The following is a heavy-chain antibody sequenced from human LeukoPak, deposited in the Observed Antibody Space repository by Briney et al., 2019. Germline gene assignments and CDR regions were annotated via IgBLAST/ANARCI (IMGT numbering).Heavy chain of an antibody. CDR2: IIPIFSTA. Sequence: SVKVSCKASGGTFSSYAISWVRQAPGQGLEWMGGIIPIFSTANYAQKFQGRVTITADESTSTAYMELSSLRSEDTAVYYCARERSWYYDSSVSYFDYWGQGTLVTVSS. CDR3: ARERSWYYDSSVSYFDY. V-gene: IGHV1-69*13. D-gene: IGHD3-22*01. J-gene: IGHJ4*02. CDR1: GGTFSSYA.